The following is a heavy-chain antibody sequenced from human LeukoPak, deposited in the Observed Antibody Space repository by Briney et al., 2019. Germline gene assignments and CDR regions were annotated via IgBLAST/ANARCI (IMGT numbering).Heavy chain of an antibody. V-gene: IGHV4-31*03. D-gene: IGHD4-17*01. J-gene: IGHJ4*02. CDR1: GGSISSGGYY. CDR3: AGGRGQVTTFDY. CDR2: IYYSGST. Sequence: PQTLSLTCTVSGGSISSGGYYWSWIRQHPGKGLEWIGYIYYSGSTYYNPSLKSRVTISVDTSKNQFSLKLSSVTAADTAVYYCAGGRGQVTTFDYWGQGTLVTVSS.